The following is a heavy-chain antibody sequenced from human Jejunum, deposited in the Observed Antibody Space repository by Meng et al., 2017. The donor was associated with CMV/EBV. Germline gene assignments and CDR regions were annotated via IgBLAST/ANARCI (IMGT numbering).Heavy chain of an antibody. Sequence: CSASKFPFSSSFIPWIRPAPGSGLELVSCISSGGSTIYYADSVKGRFTISRDTAKNSLYLQMNSLRAEDTAVYYCARSPAARSYFDDWGQGTLVTVSS. D-gene: IGHD2-2*01. CDR3: ARSPAARSYFDD. J-gene: IGHJ4*02. CDR1: KFPFSSSF. CDR2: ISSGGSTI. V-gene: IGHV3-11*01.